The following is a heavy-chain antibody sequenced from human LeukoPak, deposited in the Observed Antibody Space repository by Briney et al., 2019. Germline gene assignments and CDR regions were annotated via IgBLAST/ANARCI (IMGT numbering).Heavy chain of an antibody. CDR3: ARAMYSSGWWFDP. Sequence: SVTVSFKSSGGTFSSYAISWVRQAPGQGLEWMGGIIPIFGTANYAQKFQGRVTITADESTSTAYMELSRLRSEDTAVYYCARAMYSSGWWFDPWGQGTLVTVSS. CDR1: GGTFSSYA. V-gene: IGHV1-69*13. J-gene: IGHJ5*02. CDR2: IIPIFGTA. D-gene: IGHD6-19*01.